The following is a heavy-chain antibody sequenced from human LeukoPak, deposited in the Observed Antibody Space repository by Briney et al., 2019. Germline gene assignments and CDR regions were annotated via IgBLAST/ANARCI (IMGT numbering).Heavy chain of an antibody. V-gene: IGHV1-69*05. CDR2: ITPIFGTA. CDR1: GGTFSSYA. D-gene: IGHD6-19*01. CDR3: ASPYSSGWYAEHEPFDY. J-gene: IGHJ4*02. Sequence: SVKVSCKASGGTFSSYAISWVRQTPGQGLEWMGGITPIFGTANYAQKFQGRVTITTDEPTSTAYMELSSLRSEDTAVYYCASPYSSGWYAEHEPFDYWGQGTLVTVSS.